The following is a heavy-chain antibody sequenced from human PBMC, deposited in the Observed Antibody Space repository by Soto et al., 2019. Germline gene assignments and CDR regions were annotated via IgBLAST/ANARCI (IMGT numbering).Heavy chain of an antibody. CDR2: INAGNGNT. V-gene: IGHV1-3*01. CDR3: ARANYDSSGFWLYGMDV. CDR1: GYTFTSYT. D-gene: IGHD3-22*01. Sequence: GASVKVSCKASGYTFTSYTMHWARQAPGQRLEWMGWINAGNGNTKYSQKFQGRVTITRDTSASTAYMELSSLRSEDTAVYYCARANYDSSGFWLYGMDVWGQGTTVTVSS. J-gene: IGHJ6*02.